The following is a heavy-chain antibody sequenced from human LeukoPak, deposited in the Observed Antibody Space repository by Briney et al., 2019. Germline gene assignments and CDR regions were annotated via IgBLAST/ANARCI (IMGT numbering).Heavy chain of an antibody. J-gene: IGHJ4*02. CDR3: ARVHDSSGYVVGY. V-gene: IGHV1-2*06. CDR2: INPNSGDT. CDR1: GYTFTGFY. Sequence: ASVKVSCKASGYTFTGFYMHWVRQAPGQGLEWMGRINPNSGDTNYAQKFQGRVTMTRDTSISTAYMELSRLTSDDTAAYYCARVHDSSGYVVGYWGQGTLVTVSS. D-gene: IGHD3-22*01.